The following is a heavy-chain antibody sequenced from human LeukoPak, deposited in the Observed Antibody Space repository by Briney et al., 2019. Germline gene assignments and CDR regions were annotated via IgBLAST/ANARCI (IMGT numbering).Heavy chain of an antibody. V-gene: IGHV4-38-2*01. CDR1: DSSMSSTSY. CDR3: ARNDSSGYFDY. J-gene: IGHJ4*02. CDR2: IYHTGGT. Sequence: SETLSLTCAVSDSSMSSTSYWGWIRQPPGKGLEGIGSIYHTGGTVYNPSLKSRVTISVNTSKKHFPLKLTSTTAGDTAVYYCARNDSSGYFDYSGQGTLVTVSS. D-gene: IGHD3-22*01.